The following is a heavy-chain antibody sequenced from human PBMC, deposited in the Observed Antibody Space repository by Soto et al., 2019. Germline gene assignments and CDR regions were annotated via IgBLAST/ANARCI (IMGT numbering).Heavy chain of an antibody. CDR1: GGSFSGYY. Sequence: SETLSLTCAVYGGSFSGYYWSWIRQPPGKGLEWIGEINHSGSTNYNPSLKSRVTISVDTSKNQFSLKLSSVTAADTAVYYCARGSSYCSSTSCYAAWFDPWGQGTLVTVSS. J-gene: IGHJ5*02. CDR3: ARGSSYCSSTSCYAAWFDP. D-gene: IGHD2-2*01. V-gene: IGHV4-34*01. CDR2: INHSGST.